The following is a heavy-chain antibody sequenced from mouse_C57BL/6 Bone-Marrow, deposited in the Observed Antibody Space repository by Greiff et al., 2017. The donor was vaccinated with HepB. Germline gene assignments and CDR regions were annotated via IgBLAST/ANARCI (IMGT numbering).Heavy chain of an antibody. CDR2: IYPRSGNT. CDR3: ARERRNAMDY. Sequence: QVQLQQSGAELARPGASVKLSCKASGYTFTSYGISWVKQRTGQGLEWIGEIYPRSGNTYYNEKFKGKATLTADKSSSTAYVELRSLTSEDSAVYFCARERRNAMDYWGQGTSVTVSS. V-gene: IGHV1-81*01. J-gene: IGHJ4*01. CDR1: GYTFTSYG.